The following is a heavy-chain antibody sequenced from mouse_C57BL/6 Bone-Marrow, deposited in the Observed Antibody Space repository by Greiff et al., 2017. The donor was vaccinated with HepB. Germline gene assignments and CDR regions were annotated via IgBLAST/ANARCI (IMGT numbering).Heavy chain of an antibody. CDR3: ARSSSFAY. Sequence: QVQLQQPGAELVKPGASVKLSCKASGYTLTSYWMQWVKQRPGQGLEWIGEIDPSDSYTNYNQKFKGKATLTVDTSSSTAYMQLSSLTSEDSAVYYCARSSSFAYWGQGTLVTVSA. D-gene: IGHD6-1*01. CDR2: IDPSDSYT. J-gene: IGHJ3*01. V-gene: IGHV1-50*01. CDR1: GYTLTSYW.